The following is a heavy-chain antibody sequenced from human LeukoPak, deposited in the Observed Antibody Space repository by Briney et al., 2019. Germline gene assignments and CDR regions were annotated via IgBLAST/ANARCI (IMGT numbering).Heavy chain of an antibody. Sequence: PSEILSLTCTVSGDSISNYYWSWVRQPAGKGLEWIGRIYASGSSNYNPSLKSRITMSVDTSKNQFSLKLSSVTAADTAVYYCARCLNTYYYDNSGYSPEHYYMDVWGKGTTVIVSS. CDR1: GDSISNYY. V-gene: IGHV4-4*07. D-gene: IGHD3-22*01. J-gene: IGHJ6*03. CDR2: IYASGSS. CDR3: ARCLNTYYYDNSGYSPEHYYMDV.